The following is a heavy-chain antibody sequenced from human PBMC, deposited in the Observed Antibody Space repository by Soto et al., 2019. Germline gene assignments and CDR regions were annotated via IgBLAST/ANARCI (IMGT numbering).Heavy chain of an antibody. CDR3: STGLSK. CDR2: VKSKNDGGTT. Sequence: PGGSLRLSCAASGITFNDAWMSWVRQAPGKGLEWVGRVKSKNDGGTTDYAAPVKGRFIISRDDSKNMLYLQMNSLKIEDTAVYFCSTGLSKWGQGTLVTVSS. CDR1: GITFNDAW. V-gene: IGHV3-15*01. J-gene: IGHJ4*02.